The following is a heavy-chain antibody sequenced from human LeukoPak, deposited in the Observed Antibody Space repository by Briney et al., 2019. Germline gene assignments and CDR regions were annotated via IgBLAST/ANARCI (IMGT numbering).Heavy chain of an antibody. D-gene: IGHD2-21*01. J-gene: IGHJ4*02. CDR1: GFTFSSYE. CDR2: ISSSGSTI. Sequence: GGSLRLSCAASGFTFSSYEMNWVRQAPGKGLEWVSYISSSGSTIYYADSGNGRFTISRDNGTNSLYLQMNSLRDEDTDIYDCATYRQVLLPFESWGQGTLVTVSS. V-gene: IGHV3-48*03. CDR3: ATYRQVLLPFES.